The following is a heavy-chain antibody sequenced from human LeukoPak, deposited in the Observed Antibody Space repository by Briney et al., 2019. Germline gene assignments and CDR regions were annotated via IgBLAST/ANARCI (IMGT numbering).Heavy chain of an antibody. V-gene: IGHV3-11*04. CDR1: GFTFSNYA. J-gene: IGHJ4*02. Sequence: PGGSLRLSCAASGFTFSNYAMSWVRQAPGKGLEWVSYISSSGSTIYYADSVKGRFTISRDNAKNSLYLQMNSLRAEDTAVYYCARDAPSSDCSSTSCYIDYWGQGTLVTVSS. CDR3: ARDAPSSDCSSTSCYIDY. CDR2: ISSSGSTI. D-gene: IGHD2-2*01.